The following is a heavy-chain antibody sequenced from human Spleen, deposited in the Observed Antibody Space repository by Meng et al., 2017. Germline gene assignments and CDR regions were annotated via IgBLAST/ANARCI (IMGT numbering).Heavy chain of an antibody. CDR3: ARVGITMVRGVYYNWFDP. CDR2: INSDGSST. V-gene: IGHV3-74*01. D-gene: IGHD3-10*01. Sequence: GESLKISCAASGFTFSSYWMHWVRQAPGKGLVWVSRINSDGSSTSYADSVKGRFTISRDNAKNTLYLQMNSLRAEDTAVYYCARVGITMVRGVYYNWFDPWGQGTLVTVSS. CDR1: GFTFSSYW. J-gene: IGHJ5*02.